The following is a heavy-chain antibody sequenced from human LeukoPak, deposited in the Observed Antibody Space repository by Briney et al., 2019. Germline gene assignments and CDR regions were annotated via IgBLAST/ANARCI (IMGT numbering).Heavy chain of an antibody. Sequence: GGSLRLSCAASGFMFSTFVMSWVRQAPGKGLEWVSTVSGSGANTYYADSVKGQFTVSRDNSKNTLYLQLNSLRVEDTAVYYCAKGPVAGTRWFDPWGQGTLVTVPS. J-gene: IGHJ5*02. CDR3: AKGPVAGTRWFDP. D-gene: IGHD2-15*01. CDR1: GFMFSTFV. V-gene: IGHV3-23*01. CDR2: VSGSGANT.